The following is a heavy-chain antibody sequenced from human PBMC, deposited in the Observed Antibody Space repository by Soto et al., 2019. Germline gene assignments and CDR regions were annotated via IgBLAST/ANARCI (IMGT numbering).Heavy chain of an antibody. J-gene: IGHJ6*02. CDR3: ARRAYSSGWYGGYHGMDV. Sequence: GASVKVSCKASGYTFTSYGIXWVRQAPGQGLEWMGWISAYNGNTNYAQKLQGRVTMTTDTSTSTAYMELRSLRSDDTAVYYCARRAYSSGWYGGYHGMDVWGQGTTVTVSS. CDR1: GYTFTSYG. D-gene: IGHD6-19*01. V-gene: IGHV1-18*01. CDR2: ISAYNGNT.